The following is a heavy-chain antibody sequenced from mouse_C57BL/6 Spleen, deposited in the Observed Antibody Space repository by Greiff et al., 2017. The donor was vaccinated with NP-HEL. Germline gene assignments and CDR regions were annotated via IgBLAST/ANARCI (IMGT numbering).Heavy chain of an antibody. CDR2: IHPNSGST. V-gene: IGHV1-64*01. Sequence: VQLQQPGAELVKPGASVKLSCKASGYTFTSYWMHWVKQRPGQGLEWIGMIHPNSGSTNYNEKFKSKATLTVDKSSSTAYMQLSSLTSEDSAVYYCARVVYDYDGAWFAYWGQGTLVTVSA. CDR1: GYTFTSYW. D-gene: IGHD2-4*01. J-gene: IGHJ3*01. CDR3: ARVVYDYDGAWFAY.